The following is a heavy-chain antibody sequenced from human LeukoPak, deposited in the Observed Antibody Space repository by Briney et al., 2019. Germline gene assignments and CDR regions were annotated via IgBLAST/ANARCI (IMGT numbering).Heavy chain of an antibody. CDR2: IYYSGST. V-gene: IGHV4-31*03. CDR1: GGSISSGDYY. Sequence: PSQTLSLTCTVSGGSISSGDYYWSWIRQHPGKGLEWIGYIYYSGSTYYNPSLKSRVIISVDTSKNQFSLNLNSVTVADTAVYYCARVGGDFVVPYGLDVWGQGTTITVSS. J-gene: IGHJ6*02. CDR3: ARVGGDFVVPYGLDV. D-gene: IGHD2-21*01.